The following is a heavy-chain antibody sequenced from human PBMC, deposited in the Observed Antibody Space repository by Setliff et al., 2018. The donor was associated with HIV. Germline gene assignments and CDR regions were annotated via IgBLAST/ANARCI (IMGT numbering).Heavy chain of an antibody. J-gene: IGHJ6*02. CDR3: ARDVRDGFEGWFSTLDDGMDV. D-gene: IGHD2-15*01. CDR1: GYIFIRYY. Sequence: GASVKVSCKTSGYIFIRYYIFWVRQAPGQGLEWMGNINLHTGVTRYAEKFQGRVTMTRDTSISTIYMELSRLRSDDTAVYYCARDVRDGFEGWFSTLDDGMDVWGQGTTVTVSS. CDR2: INLHTGVT. V-gene: IGHV1-2*02.